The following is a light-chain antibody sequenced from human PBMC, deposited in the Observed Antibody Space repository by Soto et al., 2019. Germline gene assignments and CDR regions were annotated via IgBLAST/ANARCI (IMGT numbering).Light chain of an antibody. CDR3: QQYYSYPFT. CDR1: QSISSW. J-gene: IGKJ3*01. V-gene: IGKV1-5*01. Sequence: DIQMTQSPSTLSASVGDRVTITCRASQSISSWLAWYQQKPGKAPKLLIYDASSLQSGVPPRFSGSGSGTEFTLTISSLQPDDFATYYCQQYYSYPFTFGPGTKVDIK. CDR2: DAS.